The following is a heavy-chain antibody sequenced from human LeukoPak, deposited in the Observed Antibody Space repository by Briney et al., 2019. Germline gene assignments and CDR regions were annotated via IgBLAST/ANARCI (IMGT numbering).Heavy chain of an antibody. D-gene: IGHD3-10*01. J-gene: IGHJ4*02. CDR1: GYTFTSYA. CDR3: ARAVRGVTQDLAY. V-gene: IGHV1-3*01. Sequence: ASVKVSCKASGYTFTSYAMHWVRQAPGQRLEWMGWINAGNGNTKYSQKFRGRVTITRDTSASTAYMELSSLRSEDTAVYYCARAVRGVTQDLAYWGQGTLVTVSS. CDR2: INAGNGNT.